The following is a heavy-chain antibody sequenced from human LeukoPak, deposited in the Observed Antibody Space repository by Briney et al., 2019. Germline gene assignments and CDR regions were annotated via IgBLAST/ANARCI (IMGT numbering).Heavy chain of an antibody. CDR2: IYYSGST. CDR3: ARYDVWSGYYDN. Sequence: SETLSLTCTVSGGSISSYYWSWIRQPPGKGLEWIGYIYYSGSTNYNPSLKSRVTISVDTSKNQFSLKLSSVTAADTAVYYCARYDVWSGYYDNWGQGTLVTVSS. J-gene: IGHJ4*02. CDR1: GGSISSYY. V-gene: IGHV4-59*01. D-gene: IGHD3-3*01.